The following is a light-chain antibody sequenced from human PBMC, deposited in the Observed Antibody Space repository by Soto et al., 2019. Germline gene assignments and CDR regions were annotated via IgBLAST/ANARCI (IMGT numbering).Light chain of an antibody. Sequence: QSALTQPPSASGSPGQSVTISCTGTSSDIGGYNYVYWYQQHPGKAPKLMIYEVSKRPSGVPDRFSGSKSGNTASLTVSGLQAEDEADYYCSSYAGSKNFILFGGGTKLTVL. CDR2: EVS. V-gene: IGLV2-8*01. J-gene: IGLJ2*01. CDR3: SSYAGSKNFIL. CDR1: SSDIGGYNY.